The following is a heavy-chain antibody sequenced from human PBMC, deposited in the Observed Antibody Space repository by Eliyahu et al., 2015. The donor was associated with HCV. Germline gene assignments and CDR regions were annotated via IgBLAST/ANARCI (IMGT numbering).Heavy chain of an antibody. V-gene: IGHV1-8*01. CDR1: GYTFTSYD. D-gene: IGHD2-2*01. Sequence: QVQLVQSGAEVKKPGASVKVSCKASGYTFTSYDINWVRQATGQGLEWMGWMNPNSGNTGYAQKFQGRVTMTRNTSISTAYMELSSLRSEDTAVYYCARGLRVSYCSSTSCSSPQGYWGQGTLVTVSS. CDR3: ARGLRVSYCSSTSCSSPQGY. CDR2: MNPNSGNT. J-gene: IGHJ4*02.